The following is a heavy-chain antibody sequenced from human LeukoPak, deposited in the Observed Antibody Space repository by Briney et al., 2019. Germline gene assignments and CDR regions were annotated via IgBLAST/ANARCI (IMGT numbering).Heavy chain of an antibody. V-gene: IGHV4-39*01. CDR2: IYYSGST. J-gene: IGHJ5*02. D-gene: IGHD2-21*02. CDR3: ARPAGRAYCGGDCVRHWFDP. Sequence: SETLSLTCTVSGGSISSSSYYWGWIRQPPGKGLEWIGSIYYSGSTYYNPSLKSRVTISVDTSKNQFSLELSSVTAADTAVYYCARPAGRAYCGGDCVRHWFDPWGQGTLVTVSS. CDR1: GGSISSSSYY.